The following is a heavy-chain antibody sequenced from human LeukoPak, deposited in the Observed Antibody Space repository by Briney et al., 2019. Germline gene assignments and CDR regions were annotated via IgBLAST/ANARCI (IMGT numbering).Heavy chain of an antibody. V-gene: IGHV4-59*08. CDR1: GGSISSYC. J-gene: IGHJ5*02. D-gene: IGHD6-13*01. Sequence: SETLSLTCTVSGGSISSYCWSWIRQPPGKGLEWIGYIYYSGSTNYNPSLKSRVTISVDTSKNQFSLKLSSVTAADTAVYYCARVGAAAVGDWFDPWGQGTLVTVSS. CDR2: IYYSGST. CDR3: ARVGAAAVGDWFDP.